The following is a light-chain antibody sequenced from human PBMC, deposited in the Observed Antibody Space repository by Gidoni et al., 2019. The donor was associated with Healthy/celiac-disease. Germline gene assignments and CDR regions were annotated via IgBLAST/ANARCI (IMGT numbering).Light chain of an antibody. CDR3: QQYYSSPLA. J-gene: IGKJ1*01. CDR2: WAS. V-gene: IGKV4-1*01. CDR1: QSVLYSSNNKNY. Sequence: DIVMTQSPDSLAVSRGERATINCKSSQSVLYSSNNKNYLAWYQQKPGQPPKLLIYWASTRESGVPDRFSGSGSGTDFTLTISSLQAEDVAVYYCQQYYSSPLAFGQGTKVEMK.